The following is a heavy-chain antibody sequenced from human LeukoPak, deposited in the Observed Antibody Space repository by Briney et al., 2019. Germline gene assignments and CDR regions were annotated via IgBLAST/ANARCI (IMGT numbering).Heavy chain of an antibody. CDR3: AGRVTTIFAYYYGMDV. V-gene: IGHV1-8*01. J-gene: IGHJ6*02. CDR1: GYTFTSYD. Sequence: ASVKVSCKASGYTFTSYDINWVRQATGQGLEWMGWMNPNSGNTGYAQKFLGRVTMTRNTSISTAYMELSSLRSEDTAVYYCAGRVTTIFAYYYGMDVWGQGTTVTVSS. D-gene: IGHD3-9*01. CDR2: MNPNSGNT.